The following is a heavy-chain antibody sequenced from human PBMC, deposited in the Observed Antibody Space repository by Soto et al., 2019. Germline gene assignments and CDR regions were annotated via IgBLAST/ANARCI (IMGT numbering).Heavy chain of an antibody. D-gene: IGHD4-17*01. CDR3: ARDLTYSGDYSFDY. Sequence: GGSLRLSCAACGFTFSSYSMNWVRQAPGKGLEWISYITRTSSTVYYADSVKGRFTISRDNVKNSLYLHMNSLRAEDTAIYYRARDLTYSGDYSFDYWGQGTLVTVSS. J-gene: IGHJ4*02. V-gene: IGHV3-48*01. CDR2: ITRTSSTV. CDR1: GFTFSSYS.